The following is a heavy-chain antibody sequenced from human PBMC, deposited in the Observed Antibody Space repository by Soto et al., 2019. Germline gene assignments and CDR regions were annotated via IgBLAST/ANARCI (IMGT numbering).Heavy chain of an antibody. D-gene: IGHD2-2*01. CDR2: IIPIFGTA. Sequence: QVQLVQSGAEVKKPGSSVKVSCKASGGTFSSYAISWVRQAPGQGLEWMGGIIPIFGTANYAQKSQGRVTITADESTSTAYMELSSLRSEDTAVYYCARGVVVPAATTGWYFDLWGRGTLVTVSS. CDR1: GGTFSSYA. CDR3: ARGVVVPAATTGWYFDL. J-gene: IGHJ2*01. V-gene: IGHV1-69*01.